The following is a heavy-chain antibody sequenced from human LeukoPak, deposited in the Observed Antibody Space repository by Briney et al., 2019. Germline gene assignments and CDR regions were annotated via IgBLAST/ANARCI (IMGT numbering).Heavy chain of an antibody. CDR3: ARAPYSSGWYGTAGYFDY. J-gene: IGHJ4*02. CDR1: GRSFSGYY. Sequence: PSETLSLTCAVYGRSFSGYYLSWIRQPPGKGLEWIGGINHSGRTNYNPSFKMRGTKSAATSKNQSSLKMRSVTAADTAVYYWARAPYSSGWYGTAGYFDYWGQGTLVTVSS. CDR2: INHSGRT. V-gene: IGHV4-34*01. D-gene: IGHD6-19*01.